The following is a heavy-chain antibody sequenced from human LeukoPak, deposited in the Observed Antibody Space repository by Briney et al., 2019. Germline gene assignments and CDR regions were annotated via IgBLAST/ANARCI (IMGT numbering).Heavy chain of an antibody. D-gene: IGHD2-2*02. J-gene: IGHJ3*02. CDR3: ARDRAPFYCSSTSCYMEKDAFDI. Sequence: GGSLRLSCAASGFTVSSNYMSWVRQAPGKGLEWVSVIYSGGSTYYADSVKGRFTISRDNSKNTLYLQMNSLRAADTAVYYCARDRAPFYCSSTSCYMEKDAFDIWGQGTMVTVSS. CDR2: IYSGGST. CDR1: GFTVSSNY. V-gene: IGHV3-66*01.